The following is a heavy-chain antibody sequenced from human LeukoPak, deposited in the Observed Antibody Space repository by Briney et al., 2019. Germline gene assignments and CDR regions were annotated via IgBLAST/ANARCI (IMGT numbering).Heavy chain of an antibody. CDR1: GFTFSSYA. D-gene: IGHD6-13*01. Sequence: GGSLRLSCAASGFTFSSYAMRWVRQAPGKGLEYVSAISSNGGSTYYANSVKGRFTISRDNSKNTLYLQMGSLRAEDMAVYYCARSPRIYSSPDYLGQGTLVTVSS. V-gene: IGHV3-64*01. CDR2: ISSNGGST. CDR3: ARSPRIYSSPDY. J-gene: IGHJ4*02.